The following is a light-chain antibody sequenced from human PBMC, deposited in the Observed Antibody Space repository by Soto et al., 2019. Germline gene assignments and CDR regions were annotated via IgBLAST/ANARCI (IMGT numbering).Light chain of an antibody. CDR2: AVS. CDR3: ISYTGSSTSYV. J-gene: IGLJ1*01. V-gene: IGLV2-14*01. Sequence: QSALTQPASVSGSPGQSITISCSGTSSDVGSYDHVAWYQQFPGKTPKLMIYAVSNRPSGVSNRFSGSKSGNTASLTISGLQAEDEADYYCISYTGSSTSYVFGTGTKVTVL. CDR1: SSDVGSYDH.